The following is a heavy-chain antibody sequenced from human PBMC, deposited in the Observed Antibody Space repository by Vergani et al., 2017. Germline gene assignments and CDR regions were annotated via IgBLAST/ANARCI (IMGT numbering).Heavy chain of an antibody. CDR2: ISARYPST. J-gene: IGHJ4*02. Sequence: EVQLLQSGGGVIQPGGSVRLSCAASGFTFSACPMTWARQAQGKGLEWVSAISARYPSTYYADSVKGRFTISRDNSKNMLYLQMNSLRAEDTAVYYCARLSYDTTPYLQGGYDCWGQGTLVSVSS. CDR3: ARLSYDTTPYLQGGYDC. D-gene: IGHD3-22*01. CDR1: GFTFSACP. V-gene: IGHV3-23*01.